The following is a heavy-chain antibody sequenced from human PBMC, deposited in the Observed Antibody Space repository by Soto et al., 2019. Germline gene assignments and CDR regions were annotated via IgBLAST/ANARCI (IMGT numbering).Heavy chain of an antibody. Sequence: QVHLLLQSGAEVKKPGSSVKVSCKASGGTPSNSAISWVRQAPGQGLEWMGGIIPVFGLVKYAQNFQGRVTITADESTNTAYLELRSLSPAHTAVYYCAGGPIVVVGSRAYYSMDVCGQGTTVTVSS. D-gene: IGHD3-22*01. J-gene: IGHJ6*02. CDR1: GGTPSNSA. V-gene: IGHV1-69*01. CDR2: IIPVFGLV. CDR3: AGGPIVVVGSRAYYSMDV.